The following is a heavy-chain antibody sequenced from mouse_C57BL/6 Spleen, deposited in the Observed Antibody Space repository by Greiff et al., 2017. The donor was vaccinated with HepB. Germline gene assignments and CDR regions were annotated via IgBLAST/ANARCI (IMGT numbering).Heavy chain of an antibody. CDR3: ARYDGYSSHAMDY. V-gene: IGHV1-63*01. J-gene: IGHJ4*01. CDR2: IYPGGGYT. Sequence: QVQLQQSGAELVRPGTSVKMSCKASGYTFTNYWIGWAKQRPGHGLEWIGDIYPGGGYTNYNEKFKGKATLTADKSSSTAYMQFSSLTSEDSAIYYSARYDGYSSHAMDYWGQGTSVTVSS. D-gene: IGHD2-3*01. CDR1: GYTFTNYW.